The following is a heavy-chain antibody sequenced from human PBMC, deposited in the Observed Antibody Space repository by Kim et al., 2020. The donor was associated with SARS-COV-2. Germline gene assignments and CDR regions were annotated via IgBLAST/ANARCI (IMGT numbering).Heavy chain of an antibody. J-gene: IGHJ5*02. CDR3: ARARGQQLVHRGFDP. V-gene: IGHV1-69*13. D-gene: IGHD6-13*01. CDR2: IIPIFGTA. Sequence: SVKVSCKASGGTFSSYAISWVRQAPGQGLEWMGGIIPIFGTANYAQKFQGRVTITADESTSTAYMELSSLRSEDTAVYYCARARGQQLVHRGFDPWGQGTLVTVSS. CDR1: GGTFSSYA.